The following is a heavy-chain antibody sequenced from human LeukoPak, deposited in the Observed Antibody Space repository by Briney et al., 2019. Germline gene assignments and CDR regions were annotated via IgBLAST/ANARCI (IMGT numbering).Heavy chain of an antibody. Sequence: PSETLSLTCAVYGGSFSSSSYYWGWIRQPPGKGLEWIGSIYYSGSTYYNPSLKSRVTISVDTSKNQFSLKLSSVTAADTAVYYCASLHHAGVTTSRVYPDYWGQGTLVTVSS. D-gene: IGHD4-17*01. CDR2: IYYSGST. J-gene: IGHJ4*02. V-gene: IGHV4-39*01. CDR1: GGSFSSSSYY. CDR3: ASLHHAGVTTSRVYPDY.